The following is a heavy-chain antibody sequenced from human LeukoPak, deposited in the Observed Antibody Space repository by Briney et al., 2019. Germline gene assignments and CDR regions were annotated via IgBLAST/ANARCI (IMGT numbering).Heavy chain of an antibody. CDR1: GGSISSGSYY. V-gene: IGHV4-61*02. Sequence: SETLSLTCTVSGGSISSGSYYWSWIRQPAGKGLEWIGRIYTSGTTNYNPSLKSRVTISVDTSKNQFSLKLSSVTAADTAVYYCAGYEWELRDWFDPWGQGTLVTVSS. CDR3: AGYEWELRDWFDP. CDR2: IYTSGTT. J-gene: IGHJ5*02. D-gene: IGHD1-26*01.